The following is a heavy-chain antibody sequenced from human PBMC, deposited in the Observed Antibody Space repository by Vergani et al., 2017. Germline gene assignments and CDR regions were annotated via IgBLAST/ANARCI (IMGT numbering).Heavy chain of an antibody. J-gene: IGHJ6*03. CDR2: IYYSGST. Sequence: QVQLQESGPGLVKPSQTLSLTCTVSGGSISSYYWSWIRQPPGKGLEWIGYIYYSGSTYYNPSLKSRVTISVDTSKNQFSLKLSSVTAADTAVYYCARWGGDYDFWSGYMDVWGKGTTVTVSS. CDR1: GGSISSYY. V-gene: IGHV4-59*12. CDR3: ARWGGDYDFWSGYMDV. D-gene: IGHD3-3*01.